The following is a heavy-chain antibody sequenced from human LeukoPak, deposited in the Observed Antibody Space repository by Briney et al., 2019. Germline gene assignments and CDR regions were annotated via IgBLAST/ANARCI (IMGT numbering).Heavy chain of an antibody. CDR2: IYTSGST. D-gene: IGHD3-3*01. CDR3: AGTTIFGVVTAFRFDP. Sequence: SETLSLTCTVSGDSISNYYWSWIRQPAGKGLEWIGRIYTSGSTNYNPSLKSRVTMSVDTSKNQFSLKLSSVTAADTAVYYCAGTTIFGVVTAFRFDPWGQGTLVTVSS. V-gene: IGHV4-4*07. J-gene: IGHJ5*02. CDR1: GDSISNYY.